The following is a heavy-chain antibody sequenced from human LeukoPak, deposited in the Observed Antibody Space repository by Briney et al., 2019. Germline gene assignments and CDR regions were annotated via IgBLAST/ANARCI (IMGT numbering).Heavy chain of an antibody. Sequence: LAGGSLRLSCAASGFTFNHYAMSWVRQAPGKGLEGVSGINHHGHTFYADSVKGRFTISRDNSKNTVFLQMNSLRADDTAEYFCARDHGSQDSGAWYVFDYWGRGTLVTVSS. J-gene: IGHJ4*02. CDR2: INHHGHT. CDR1: GFTFNHYA. V-gene: IGHV3-23*01. CDR3: ARDHGSQDSGAWYVFDY. D-gene: IGHD6-19*01.